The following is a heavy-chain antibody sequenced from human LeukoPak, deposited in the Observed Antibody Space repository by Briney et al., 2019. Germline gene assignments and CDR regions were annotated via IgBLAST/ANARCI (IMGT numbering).Heavy chain of an antibody. CDR3: ARRGGLSPQNWFDP. D-gene: IGHD3-10*01. V-gene: IGHV4-61*10. J-gene: IGHJ5*02. CDR1: GGSISSGSYY. CDR2: INHSGST. Sequence: PSETLSLTCTVSGGSISSGSYYWSWIRQPAGKGLEWIGEINHSGSTNYNPSLKSRVTISVDTSKNQFSLKLSSVTAADTAVYYCARRGGLSPQNWFDPWGQGTLVTVSS.